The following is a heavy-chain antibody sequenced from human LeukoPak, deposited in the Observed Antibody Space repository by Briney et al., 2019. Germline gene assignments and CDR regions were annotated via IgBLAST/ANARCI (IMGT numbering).Heavy chain of an antibody. CDR3: ARERAGIWDSFDY. D-gene: IGHD3-10*01. CDR2: ISGSGGST. CDR1: GLTFNSYG. J-gene: IGHJ4*02. Sequence: GGSLRLSCAASGLTFNSYGMSWVRQAPGKGLEWVSVISGSGGSTYYADSVKGRFTISRDNSKNRLYLQMNSLRAEDTAVYYCARERAGIWDSFDYWGQGTLVTVSS. V-gene: IGHV3-23*01.